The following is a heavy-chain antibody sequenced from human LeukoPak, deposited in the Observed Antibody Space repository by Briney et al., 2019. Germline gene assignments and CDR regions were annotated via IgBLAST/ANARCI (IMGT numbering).Heavy chain of an antibody. V-gene: IGHV1-46*01. J-gene: IGHJ4*02. CDR2: INPRGGST. CDR3: ARDYHGSGSLTTFDY. CDR1: GGTFSSYA. Sequence: ASVKVSCKASGGTFSSYAISWVRQAPGQGLEWMGIINPRGGSTTSAQKFQGRVTLTRDTSTTTVYMELSSLRSEDTAVYYCARDYHGSGSLTTFDYWGQGTLVTVSS. D-gene: IGHD3-10*01.